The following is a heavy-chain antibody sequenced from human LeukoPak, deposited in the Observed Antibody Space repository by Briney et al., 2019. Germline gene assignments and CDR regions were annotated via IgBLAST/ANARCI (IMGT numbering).Heavy chain of an antibody. V-gene: IGHV3-74*01. D-gene: IGHD5-12*01. J-gene: IGHJ4*02. CDR1: GFTFSSYW. CDR2: INSDGSST. CDR3: ARGVGYSGYVDY. Sequence: PGGSLRLSCAASGFTFSSYWMSWVRQAPGKGLEWVSRINSDGSSTSYADSVKGRFTISRDNAKNSLYLQMNSLRAEDTAVYYCARGVGYSGYVDYWGQGTLVTVSS.